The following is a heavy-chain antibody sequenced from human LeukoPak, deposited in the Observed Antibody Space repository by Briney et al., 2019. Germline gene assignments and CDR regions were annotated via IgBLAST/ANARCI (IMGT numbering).Heavy chain of an antibody. Sequence: SETLSLTCTVSYDSVCNYYWSWIRQTPEKGLEWIGYMSNSGGSDYNPSLKSRVTISVDTSKNQFSLKLSSVTAADTAVYYCARDRLGPIGDWGQGTLVTVSS. CDR1: YDSVCNYY. CDR3: ARDRLGPIGD. D-gene: IGHD1-26*01. J-gene: IGHJ4*02. V-gene: IGHV4-59*02. CDR2: MSNSGGS.